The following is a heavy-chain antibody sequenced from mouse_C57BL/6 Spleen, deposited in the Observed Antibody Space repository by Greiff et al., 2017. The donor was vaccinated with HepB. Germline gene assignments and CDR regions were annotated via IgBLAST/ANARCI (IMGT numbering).Heavy chain of an antibody. V-gene: IGHV5-16*01. J-gene: IGHJ4*01. D-gene: IGHD6-1*01. Sequence: DVHLVESEGGLVQPGSSMKLSCTASGFTFSDYYMAWVRQVPEKGLEWVANINYDGSSTYYLDPLKSRFIISRDNAKNILYLQMSSLKSEDTATYYCARGNPGAMDYWGKGTSGTVSS. CDR3: ARGNPGAMDY. CDR1: GFTFSDYY. CDR2: INYDGSST.